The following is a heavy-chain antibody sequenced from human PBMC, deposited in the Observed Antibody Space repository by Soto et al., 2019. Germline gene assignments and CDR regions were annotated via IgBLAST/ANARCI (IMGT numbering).Heavy chain of an antibody. CDR1: GDSISSSNNY. V-gene: IGHV4-39*07. D-gene: IGHD6-13*01. CDR3: ASSIAAAGALIDY. J-gene: IGHJ4*02. Sequence: SETLSPTCTVSGDSISSSNNYWGWMRQPPGKGLEWIASFFIGGNTYYNPSLKSRVTISVDTSKNQFSLKLSSVTAADTAVYYCASSIAAAGALIDYWGQGTLVTVSS. CDR2: FFIGGNT.